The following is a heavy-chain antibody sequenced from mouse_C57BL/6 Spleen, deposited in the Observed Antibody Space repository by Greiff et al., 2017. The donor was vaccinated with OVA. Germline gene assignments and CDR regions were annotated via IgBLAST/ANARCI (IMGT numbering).Heavy chain of an antibody. CDR3: ARHEDRTAYAMDY. V-gene: IGHV1-62-2*01. J-gene: IGHJ4*01. CDR1: GYTFTEYT. D-gene: IGHD3-3*01. Sequence: VQLQQSGAGLVKPGASVKLSCTASGYTFTEYTIHWVKQRSGKGLEWIGWFYPGGGSIKYTEKFKDKATLTADKSSSKVYMEHIRMTSEDSAVYYCARHEDRTAYAMDYWGQGTSVTVSA. CDR2: FYPGGGSI.